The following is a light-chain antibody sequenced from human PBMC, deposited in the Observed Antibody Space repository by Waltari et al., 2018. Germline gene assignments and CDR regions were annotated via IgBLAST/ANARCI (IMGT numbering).Light chain of an antibody. J-gene: IGLJ3*02. V-gene: IGLV3-25*03. CDR1: ALPKQY. CDR3: QSADSSGTAWV. CDR2: KDS. Sequence: SYELTQPPSVSVSPGQTARITCSGDALPKQYAYWYQQKPGQAPVLVIYKDSVRPSGFPERFSGSSSGKTVTLTISGVQAEDEADYYCQSADSSGTAWVFGGGTKLTVL.